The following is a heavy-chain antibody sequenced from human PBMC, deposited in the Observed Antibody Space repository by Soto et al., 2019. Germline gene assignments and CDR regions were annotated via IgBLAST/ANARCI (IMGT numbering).Heavy chain of an antibody. D-gene: IGHD3-10*01. CDR2: IYHSGST. CDR3: ARVRMVRGVITPPDY. Sequence: LRETLSLTCAVSGGSISSSNWWSWVRQPPGKGLEWIGEIYHSGSTNYNPSLKSRVTISVDKSKNQFSLKLSSVTAADTAVYYCARVRMVRGVITPPDYWGQGTLVTVSS. J-gene: IGHJ4*02. CDR1: GGSISSSNW. V-gene: IGHV4-4*02.